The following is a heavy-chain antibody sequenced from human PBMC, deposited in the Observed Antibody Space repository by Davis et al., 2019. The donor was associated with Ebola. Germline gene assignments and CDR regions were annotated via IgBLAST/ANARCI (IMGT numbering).Heavy chain of an antibody. CDR2: ISVGDGGT. D-gene: IGHD5-12*01. J-gene: IGHJ6*02. CDR3: ARDFGGWLRFPYYYGMDV. Sequence: GGSLRLSCAASGFTFSSYAMSWVRQAPGKGLEWVSTISVGDGGTFYADSVKGRFTISRDNSKNTLYLQMNSLRAEDTAVYYCARDFGGWLRFPYYYGMDVWGQGTTVTVSS. CDR1: GFTFSSYA. V-gene: IGHV3-23*01.